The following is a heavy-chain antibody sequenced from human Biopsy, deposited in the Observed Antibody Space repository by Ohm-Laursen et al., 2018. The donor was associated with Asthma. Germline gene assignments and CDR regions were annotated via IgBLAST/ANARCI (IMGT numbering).Heavy chain of an antibody. V-gene: IGHV3-53*01. CDR3: ARISRLGYNSLDYGMDV. CDR1: GFSVSTTY. J-gene: IGHJ6*02. D-gene: IGHD5-24*01. Sequence: SLRLSCSASGFSVSTTYMSWVRQAPGKGLEWVSLIYSGDNTYYADSVKGRFTISRDHSKLYLQMNNLRAEDTAVYHCARISRLGYNSLDYGMDVWGQGTTVTVSS. CDR2: IYSGDNT.